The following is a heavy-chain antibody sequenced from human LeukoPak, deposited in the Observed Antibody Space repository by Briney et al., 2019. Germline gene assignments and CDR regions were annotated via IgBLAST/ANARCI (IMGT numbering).Heavy chain of an antibody. Sequence: VXXAXXKGLEGVSVIYSGGSTYYADSVKGRFTISRDNSKNTLYLQMNSLRAEDTAVYYCARDMGNPYWGQGTLVTVSS. CDR2: IYSGGST. D-gene: IGHD7-27*01. V-gene: IGHV3-53*01. CDR3: ARDMGNPY. J-gene: IGHJ4*02.